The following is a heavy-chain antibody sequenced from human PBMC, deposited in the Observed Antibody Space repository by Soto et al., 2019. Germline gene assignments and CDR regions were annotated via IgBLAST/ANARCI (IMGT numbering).Heavy chain of an antibody. Sequence: QITLKESGPPLVKPTQTLTLTCTFSGFSLSSTEVGVGWIRQPPGKALEWLALIYWNDYKYYSPSLKSRLTVTKDTSKNQVVLTMTNMDPVDTGTYYCAHSAPVYYEFWSDSLSTGFDPWGQGTLVTVSS. V-gene: IGHV2-5*01. J-gene: IGHJ5*02. CDR3: AHSAPVYYEFWSDSLSTGFDP. CDR2: IYWNDYK. CDR1: GFSLSSTEVG. D-gene: IGHD3-3*01.